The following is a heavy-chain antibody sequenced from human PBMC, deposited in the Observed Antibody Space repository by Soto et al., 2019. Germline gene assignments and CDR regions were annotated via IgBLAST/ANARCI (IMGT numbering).Heavy chain of an antibody. CDR1: GGSFSGYY. Sequence: SETLSLTCAVYGGSFSGYYWSWIRQPPGKGLEWIGEINHSGSTNYNPSLKSRVTISVDTSKNQFSLKLSSVTAADTAMYYCARPLSIAAATYYFDYWGQGTLVTVSS. V-gene: IGHV4-34*01. D-gene: IGHD6-13*01. J-gene: IGHJ4*02. CDR3: ARPLSIAAATYYFDY. CDR2: INHSGST.